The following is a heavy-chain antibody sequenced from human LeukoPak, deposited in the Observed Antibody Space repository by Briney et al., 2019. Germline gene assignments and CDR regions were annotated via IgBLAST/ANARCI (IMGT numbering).Heavy chain of an antibody. D-gene: IGHD6-19*01. CDR3: ATGQWLVLSGSALDP. J-gene: IGHJ5*02. CDR1: GFTFSNYA. V-gene: IGHV1-24*01. Sequence: PGGSLRLSCAASGFTFSNYAMHWVRQAPGKGLEWMGGFDPEDGETIYAQKFQGRVTMTEDTSTDTAYMELSSLRSEDTAVYYCATGQWLVLSGSALDPWGQGTLVTVSS. CDR2: FDPEDGET.